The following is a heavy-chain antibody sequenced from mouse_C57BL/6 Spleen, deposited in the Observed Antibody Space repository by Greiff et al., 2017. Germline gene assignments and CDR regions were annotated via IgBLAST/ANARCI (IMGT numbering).Heavy chain of an antibody. CDR2: IWSGGST. J-gene: IGHJ1*03. V-gene: IGHV2-2*01. CDR1: GFSLTSYG. D-gene: IGHD1-1*01. Sequence: QVHVKQSGPGLVQPSQSLSITCTVSGFSLTSYGVHWVRQSPGKGLEWLGVIWSGGSTDYNAAFISRLSISKDNSKSQVFFKMNSLQADDTAIYYCARNPFSYYGSSHWYFDVWGTGTTVTVSS. CDR3: ARNPFSYYGSSHWYFDV.